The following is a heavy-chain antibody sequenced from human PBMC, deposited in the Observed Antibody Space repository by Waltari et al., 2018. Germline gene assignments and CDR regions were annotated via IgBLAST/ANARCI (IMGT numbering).Heavy chain of an antibody. CDR1: GYSFTSYW. V-gene: IGHV5-51*01. D-gene: IGHD6-19*01. J-gene: IGHJ4*02. CDR3: ARHEGAVAAPIAGY. CDR2: IYPGDSDT. Sequence: EVQLVPSGAQVKKPGESLKISCKGSGYSFTSYWICLVRHMPGKGLDWMGIIYPGDSDTRYSPSFQGQVTISADKSISTAYLQWSSLKASDTAMYYCARHEGAVAAPIAGYWGQGTLVTVSS.